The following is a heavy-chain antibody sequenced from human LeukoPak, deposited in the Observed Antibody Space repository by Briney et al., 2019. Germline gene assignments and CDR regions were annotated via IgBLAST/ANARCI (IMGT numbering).Heavy chain of an antibody. CDR1: NGSFSGYY. Sequence: SEILSLTFAVYNGSFSGYYWSWIRQSPGKGLEWIGEINHTGRTNYNPALKSRVIISVDTSKNQFSLKLSSVTAADTAVYYCARDRSIPAAGGDYYYYGMDVWGQGNTVTVSS. CDR2: INHTGRT. J-gene: IGHJ6*02. CDR3: ARDRSIPAAGGDYYYYGMDV. D-gene: IGHD6-13*01. V-gene: IGHV4-34*01.